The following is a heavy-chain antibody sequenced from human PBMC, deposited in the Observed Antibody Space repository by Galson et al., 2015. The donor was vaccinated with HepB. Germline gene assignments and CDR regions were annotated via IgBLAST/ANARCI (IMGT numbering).Heavy chain of an antibody. V-gene: IGHV3-48*02. CDR2: ISSSSSTI. CDR1: GFTFSSYS. Sequence: SLRLSCAASGFTFSSYSMNWVRQAPGKGLEWVSYISSSSSTIYYADSVKGRFTTSRDNAKNPLYLQMNSLRDEDTAVYYCARDDGGAFDIWGQGTMVTVSS. D-gene: IGHD3-16*01. J-gene: IGHJ3*02. CDR3: ARDDGGAFDI.